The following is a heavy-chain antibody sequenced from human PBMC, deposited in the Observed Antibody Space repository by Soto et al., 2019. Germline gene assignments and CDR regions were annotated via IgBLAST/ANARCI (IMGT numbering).Heavy chain of an antibody. CDR3: ASHTRTSFSYGMDA. V-gene: IGHV1-69*13. Sequence: SVKVSCKASGGTFSSYAISWVRQAPGQGLEWMGGIIPIFGTPKYAQRFQGRVTITAGESTGIAYMELSSLRSEDTAVYYCASHTRTSFSYGMDAWGQETT. CDR2: IIPIFGTP. J-gene: IGHJ6*01. CDR1: GGTFSSYA.